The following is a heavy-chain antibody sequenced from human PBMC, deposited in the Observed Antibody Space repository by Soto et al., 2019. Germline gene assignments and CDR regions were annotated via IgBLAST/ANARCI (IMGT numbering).Heavy chain of an antibody. Sequence: SETLSLTCTVSGGSISSYYWSWIRQPPGKGLECIEYIYYSGSTNYNPSLKSRVTISVDTSKNQFSLKLSSVTAADTAVYYCARDLISIAAAGPPRYYYYGMDVWGQGTTVT. CDR3: ARDLISIAAAGPPRYYYYGMDV. CDR2: IYYSGST. V-gene: IGHV4-59*01. D-gene: IGHD6-13*01. J-gene: IGHJ6*02. CDR1: GGSISSYY.